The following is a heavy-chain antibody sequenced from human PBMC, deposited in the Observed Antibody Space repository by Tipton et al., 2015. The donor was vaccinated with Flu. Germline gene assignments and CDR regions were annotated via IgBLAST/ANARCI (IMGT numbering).Heavy chain of an antibody. D-gene: IGHD3-3*01. V-gene: IGHV4-61*01. CDR3: ARGVFWRGYYVEY. Sequence: TLSLTCTVSGGSVSSGSYYWNWIRQPPGKGLEWIGYIYYSGSTNYNPSLKSRVTISVDTSKNQFSLKLSSVTAADTAVYYCARGVFWRGYYVEYWGQGTLVTVST. J-gene: IGHJ4*02. CDR1: GGSVSSGSYY. CDR2: IYYSGST.